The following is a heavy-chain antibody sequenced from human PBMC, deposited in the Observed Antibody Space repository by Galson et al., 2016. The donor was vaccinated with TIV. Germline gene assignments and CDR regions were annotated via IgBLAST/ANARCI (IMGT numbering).Heavy chain of an antibody. V-gene: IGHV1-46*01. D-gene: IGHD7-27*01. Sequence: SVKVSCKASGDTLITHYMHWVRQAPGQGLEWMGIVDPTGGNATYAQTFQGRVAMTRDTSTRTVYMELDRLGYEDTAIYFCVGVINGDQAFDCWGQGTPVTVSS. CDR1: GDTLITHY. CDR2: VDPTGGNA. CDR3: VGVINGDQAFDC. J-gene: IGHJ4*02.